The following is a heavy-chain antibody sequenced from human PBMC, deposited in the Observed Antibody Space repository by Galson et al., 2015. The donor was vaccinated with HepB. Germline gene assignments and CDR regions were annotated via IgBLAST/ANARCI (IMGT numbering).Heavy chain of an antibody. CDR1: GFTFRSHW. J-gene: IGHJ6*02. CDR2: INRDGSST. Sequence: CAASGFTFRSHWMQWVRQAPGKGLVWVSRINRDGSSTNYADSVKGRFTISRDNAKNTLYLQMSSLRAEDTAVYYCGRGIEVVPDASGMDVWGQGTTVTVSS. V-gene: IGHV3-74*01. D-gene: IGHD2-2*01. CDR3: GRGIEVVPDASGMDV.